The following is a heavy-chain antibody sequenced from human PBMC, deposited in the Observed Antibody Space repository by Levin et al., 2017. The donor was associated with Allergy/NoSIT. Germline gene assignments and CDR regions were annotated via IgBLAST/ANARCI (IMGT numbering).Heavy chain of an antibody. CDR1: GGSISSGGYS. V-gene: IGHV4-30-2*01. CDR2: IYHSGST. CDR3: ARSGFGEFPDAFDI. J-gene: IGHJ3*02. D-gene: IGHD3-10*01. Sequence: PSETLSLTCAVSGGSISSGGYSWSWIRQPPGKGLEWIGYIYHSGSTYYNPSLKSRVTISVDRSKNQFSLKLSSVTAADTAVYYCARSGFGEFPDAFDIWGQGTMVTVSS.